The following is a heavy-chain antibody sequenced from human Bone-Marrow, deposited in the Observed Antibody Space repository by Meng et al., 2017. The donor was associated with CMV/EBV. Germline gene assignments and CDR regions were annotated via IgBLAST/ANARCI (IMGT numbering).Heavy chain of an antibody. CDR2: FDPEDGET. CDR1: GYTLTELS. V-gene: IGHV1-24*01. CDR3: ATHHCSSTSCYLDRGYYFDY. Sequence: ASVKVSCKVSGYTLTELSMHWVRQAPGKGLEWMGGFDPEDGETIYAQKFQGRVTMTEDISTDTAYMELSSLRSEDTAVYYCATHHCSSTSCYLDRGYYFDYWGQGTLVTVSS. D-gene: IGHD2-2*01. J-gene: IGHJ4*02.